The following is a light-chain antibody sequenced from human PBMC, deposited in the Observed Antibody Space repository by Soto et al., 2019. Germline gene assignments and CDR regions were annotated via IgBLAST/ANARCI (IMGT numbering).Light chain of an antibody. CDR1: SSDDGGYKY. CDR3: SSYAGINNLGV. J-gene: IGLJ1*01. Sequence: QSALSQPPSASGSPGQSVTISCTETSSDDGGYKYVSWYQQHPGKAPKLMIFEVNKRPSGVPDRFSGSKSGNTASLTVSGLQAEDEADYYCSSYAGINNLGVFGTGTKLTVL. CDR2: EVN. V-gene: IGLV2-8*01.